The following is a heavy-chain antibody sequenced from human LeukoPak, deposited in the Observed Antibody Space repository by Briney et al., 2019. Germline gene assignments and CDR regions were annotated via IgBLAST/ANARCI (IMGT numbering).Heavy chain of an antibody. V-gene: IGHV3-30*04. CDR3: AKGVDYCSGGSCPADY. Sequence: GGSLRLSCAASGFTFSSYAMHWVRQAPGKGLEWVAVISYDGNNKYYADSVKGRFTISRDNSKNTLFPQMNSLRAEDTAVYYCAKGVDYCSGGSCPADYWGPGTLVTVSS. J-gene: IGHJ4*02. CDR2: ISYDGNNK. D-gene: IGHD2-15*01. CDR1: GFTFSSYA.